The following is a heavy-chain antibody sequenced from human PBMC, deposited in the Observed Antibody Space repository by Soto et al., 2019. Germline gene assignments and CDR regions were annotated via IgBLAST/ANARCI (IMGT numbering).Heavy chain of an antibody. V-gene: IGHV1-2*04. CDR2: VNPNNGDT. CDR1: GYTFTGWY. J-gene: IGHJ4*02. Sequence: GASVKVSCKASGYTFTGWYMHWVRQAPGQGLEWKGWVNPNNGDTHYAQKFQGWVTMTRDTSISTAYMELSRLRSDDTAIYYCARSPGITWPPFDYWGQGTLVTVSS. D-gene: IGHD2-15*01. CDR3: ARSPGITWPPFDY.